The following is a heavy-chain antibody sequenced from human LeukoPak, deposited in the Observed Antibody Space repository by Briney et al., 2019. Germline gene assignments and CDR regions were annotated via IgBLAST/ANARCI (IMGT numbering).Heavy chain of an antibody. D-gene: IGHD6-19*01. Sequence: GESLKISCKGSGYSFSSYWIGWVRQMPGKGLEWMGIINPGDSDTRYSPSLQGQVTVSVDKSIITAYLQWSSLKASDTAMYYCARHRYSRGWLGTDYWGQGTLVTVSS. V-gene: IGHV5-51*01. CDR2: INPGDSDT. CDR1: GYSFSSYW. J-gene: IGHJ4*02. CDR3: ARHRYSRGWLGTDY.